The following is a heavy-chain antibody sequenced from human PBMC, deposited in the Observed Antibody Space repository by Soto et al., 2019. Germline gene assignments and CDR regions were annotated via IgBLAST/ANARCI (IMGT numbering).Heavy chain of an antibody. Sequence: SETLSLTCTVSGGSISNYYWSWIRQSAEKRLEWIGRVSSTGSSYYNPSLKSRVTISVDTSKNQGSMNLTAVTAADTAVYYCARGVPAAGTDWFDPWGQGTLVTVSS. D-gene: IGHD6-19*01. CDR3: ARGVPAAGTDWFDP. J-gene: IGHJ5*02. V-gene: IGHV4-4*07. CDR2: VSSTGSS. CDR1: GGSISNYY.